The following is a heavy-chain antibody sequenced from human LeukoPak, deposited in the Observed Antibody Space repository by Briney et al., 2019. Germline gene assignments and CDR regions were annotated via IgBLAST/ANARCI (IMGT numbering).Heavy chain of an antibody. CDR2: ISSSSSYI. D-gene: IGHD5/OR15-5a*01. CDR3: ARVRYSVYDWDYFDY. Sequence: GGSLRLSCAASGFTFSSHSMKWVRQAPGKGLEWVSSISSSSSYISYVDSVKGRFTISRDNAKNSLYLQMNSLRAEDTAVYYCARVRYSVYDWDYFDYWGQGTLVTVSS. CDR1: GFTFSSHS. J-gene: IGHJ4*02. V-gene: IGHV3-21*01.